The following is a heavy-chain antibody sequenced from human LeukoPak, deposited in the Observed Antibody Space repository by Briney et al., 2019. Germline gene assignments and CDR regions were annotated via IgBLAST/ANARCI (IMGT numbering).Heavy chain of an antibody. CDR1: GFTFSSYS. D-gene: IGHD3-10*01. J-gene: IGHJ4*02. V-gene: IGHV3-21*01. Sequence: GGSLRLSCAASGFTFSSYSMNWVRQAPGKGLEWVSSISSSSSYIYYADSVKGRFTISRDNAKNSLYLQMNSLRAEDTAVYYCARVETALYYGSGSPLRYWGQGTLVTVSS. CDR3: ARVETALYYGSGSPLRY. CDR2: ISSSSSYI.